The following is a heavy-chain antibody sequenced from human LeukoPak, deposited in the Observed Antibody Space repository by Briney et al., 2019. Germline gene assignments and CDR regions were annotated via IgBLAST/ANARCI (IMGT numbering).Heavy chain of an antibody. V-gene: IGHV1-18*01. CDR2: ISAYNGNT. Sequence: ASVKVSCKASGYTFTSYGISWVRQAPGQGLEWMGWISAYNGNTNYAQKLQGRVTMTTDTSTSTAYMEPRSLRSEDTAVYYCARGWNYYDSSGYDVRYWGQGTLVTVSS. J-gene: IGHJ4*02. CDR1: GYTFTSYG. D-gene: IGHD3-22*01. CDR3: ARGWNYYDSSGYDVRY.